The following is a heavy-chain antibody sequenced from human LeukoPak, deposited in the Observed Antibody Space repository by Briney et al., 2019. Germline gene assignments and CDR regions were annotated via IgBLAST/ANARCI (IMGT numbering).Heavy chain of an antibody. Sequence: PGGSLRLSCAASGFTFSNYSMNWVRQAPGKGLEWVSYISSSSGTINYADSVKGRFTISRDNAKNSLYPQMNSLRVEDTAVYYCAGRSGPDDYWGQGTLVTVSS. CDR3: AGRSGPDDY. CDR2: ISSSSGTI. J-gene: IGHJ4*02. CDR1: GFTFSNYS. D-gene: IGHD2-15*01. V-gene: IGHV3-48*01.